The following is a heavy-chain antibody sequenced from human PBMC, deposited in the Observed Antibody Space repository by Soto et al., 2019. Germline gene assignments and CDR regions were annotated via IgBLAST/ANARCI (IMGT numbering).Heavy chain of an antibody. Sequence: LRLSCAASGFTFSSYSMNWVRQAPGKGLEWVSSISSSSSYIYYADSVKGRFTISRDNAKNSLYLQMNSLRAEDTAVYYCARVGGGYQLLHAFDIWGQGTMVTVSS. V-gene: IGHV3-21*01. CDR1: GFTFSSYS. D-gene: IGHD2-2*01. CDR3: ARVGGGYQLLHAFDI. J-gene: IGHJ3*02. CDR2: ISSSSSYI.